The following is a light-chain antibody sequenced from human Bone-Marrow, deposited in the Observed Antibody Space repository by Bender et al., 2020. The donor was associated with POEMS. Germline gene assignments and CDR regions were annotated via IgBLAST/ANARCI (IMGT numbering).Light chain of an antibody. V-gene: IGLV1-44*01. Sequence: QSVLTQPPSASGTPGQSVTISCSGTSSNFGNNAANWYQHVPGTAPKLLIYNNNQRPSGIPDRFSAPTSGTSASLAISGLHSDDEADYYCSSWDDSLNGWVFGGGTKLTVL. CDR1: SSNFGNNA. CDR3: SSWDDSLNGWV. J-gene: IGLJ3*02. CDR2: NNN.